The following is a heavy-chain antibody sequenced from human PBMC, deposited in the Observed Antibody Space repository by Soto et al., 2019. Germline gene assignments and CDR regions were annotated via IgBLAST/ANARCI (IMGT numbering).Heavy chain of an antibody. J-gene: IGHJ4*02. CDR2: IYHSGST. Sequence: PSETLSLTCACSGYSISSGYYWGWIRQPPGKGLEWIGSIYHSGSTYYNPSLKSRVTISVDTSKNQFSLKLSSVTAADTAVYYCARAVVAATLYFDYWGQGTLVTVSS. CDR3: ARAVVAATLYFDY. V-gene: IGHV4-38-2*01. CDR1: GYSISSGYY. D-gene: IGHD2-15*01.